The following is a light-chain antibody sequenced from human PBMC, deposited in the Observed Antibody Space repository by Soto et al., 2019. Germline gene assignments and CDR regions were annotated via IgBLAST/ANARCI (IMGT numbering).Light chain of an antibody. CDR3: QQYSDSPPYT. CDR2: GSS. CDR1: QSVDRAY. J-gene: IGKJ2*01. Sequence: EVVLTQSPGTLSLSPGERATLSCRASQSVDRAYLAWYQQKPCQAPRLLMYGSSNRASDIPDRFSGSGSGTDFTLTISRLEPEDFAVYYCQQYSDSPPYTFGQGTKLEIK. V-gene: IGKV3-20*01.